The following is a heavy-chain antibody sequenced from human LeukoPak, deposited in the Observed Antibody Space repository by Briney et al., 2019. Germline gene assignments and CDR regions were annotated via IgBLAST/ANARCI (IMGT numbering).Heavy chain of an antibody. CDR1: GFTFSSSA. Sequence: QAGGSLRLSCAASGFTFSSSAMSWVRQAPGKALDWVSAVSGSGGSTYYADSVKGRFTISRDNSKNTLYLQMNSLRAEDTAVYYCAKAPGGLPHYFDYWGQGTLVTVSS. V-gene: IGHV3-23*01. CDR2: VSGSGGST. J-gene: IGHJ4*02. D-gene: IGHD5-18*01. CDR3: AKAPGGLPHYFDY.